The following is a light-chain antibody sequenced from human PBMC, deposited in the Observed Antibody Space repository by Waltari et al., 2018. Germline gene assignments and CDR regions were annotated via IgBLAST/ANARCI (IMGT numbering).Light chain of an antibody. Sequence: SYVLTQPPSVSGAPGQTATLTCGGDNIGHKSVNWYQQKPGQAPVLVIYYDRDRPSGIPGRFSGSNSGNTATLTISGVEAGDEADYYCQVWDAISDHVVFGGGTKLTVL. J-gene: IGLJ2*01. CDR2: YDR. CDR1: NIGHKS. CDR3: QVWDAISDHVV. V-gene: IGLV3-21*04.